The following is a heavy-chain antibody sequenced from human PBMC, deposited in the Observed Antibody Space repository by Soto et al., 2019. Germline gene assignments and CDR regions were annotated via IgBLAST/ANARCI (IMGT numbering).Heavy chain of an antibody. J-gene: IGHJ6*03. V-gene: IGHV1-3*01. CDR3: ARVGRILVGYSSGWDVSRGYDYYYMDV. D-gene: IGHD6-19*01. CDR1: GYTFTSYA. Sequence: ASVKVSCKASGYTFTSYAMHWVRQAPGQRLEWMGWINAGNGNTKYSQKFQGRVTITRDTSASTAYMELSSLRSEDTAVYYCARVGRILVGYSSGWDVSRGYDYYYMDVWGKGTTVTVSS. CDR2: INAGNGNT.